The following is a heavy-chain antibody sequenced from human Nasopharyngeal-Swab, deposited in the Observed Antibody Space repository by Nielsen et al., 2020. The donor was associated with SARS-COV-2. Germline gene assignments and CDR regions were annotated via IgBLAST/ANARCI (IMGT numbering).Heavy chain of an antibody. V-gene: IGHV1-46*01. D-gene: IGHD4-17*01. J-gene: IGHJ5*01. CDR1: GYTFTSYY. Sequence: ASVKVSCKASGYTFTSYYMHWVRQAPGQGLEWMGIINPSGGSTSYAQKFQGRVTMTRDTSTSTVYMELSSLRSEDTAVYYCARVPTVGGDYTDGDHWFDSWGQGTLVTVSS. CDR3: ARVPTVGGDYTDGDHWFDS. CDR2: INPSGGST.